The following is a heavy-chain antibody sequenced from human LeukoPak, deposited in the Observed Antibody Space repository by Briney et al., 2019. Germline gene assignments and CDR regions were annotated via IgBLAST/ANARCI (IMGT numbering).Heavy chain of an antibody. V-gene: IGHV1-24*01. Sequence: ASVKVSCKVSGYTLTELSMHWVRQAPGKGLEWMGGFDPEDGETNYAQKFQGRVTMTEDTSTDTAYMELSSLRSEDTAVYYCATYRNELRYFDWLSNYYYYGMDVWGQGTTVTVSS. CDR3: ATYRNELRYFDWLSNYYYYGMDV. CDR1: GYTLTELS. J-gene: IGHJ6*02. D-gene: IGHD3-9*01. CDR2: FDPEDGET.